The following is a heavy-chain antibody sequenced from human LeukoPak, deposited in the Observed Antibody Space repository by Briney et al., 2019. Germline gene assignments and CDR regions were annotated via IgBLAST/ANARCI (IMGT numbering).Heavy chain of an antibody. CDR2: IRYDGSNK. CDR3: ARESGAAPAFDI. J-gene: IGHJ3*02. Sequence: GGSLRLSCAASGFTFSSYGMHWVRQAPGKGLEWVAFIRYDGSNKYYADSVKGRFTISRDNSKNTLYLQMNSLRAEDTAVYFCARESGAAPAFDIWGQGTLVTVSS. D-gene: IGHD1-26*01. CDR1: GFTFSSYG. V-gene: IGHV3-30*02.